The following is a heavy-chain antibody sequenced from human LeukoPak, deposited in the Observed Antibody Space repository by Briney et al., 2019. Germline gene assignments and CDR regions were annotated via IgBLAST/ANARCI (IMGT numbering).Heavy chain of an antibody. V-gene: IGHV3-30*04. CDR1: GFTLSSYA. J-gene: IGHJ5*02. CDR3: ARDLSGWYLAWFDP. D-gene: IGHD6-19*01. Sequence: GGSLRLSCAASGFTLSSYAIHWVRQAPAKGLEWVAVISYDGSNKYYADSVKGRFTISRDNAKNSLYLQMNSLRAEDTAVYYCARDLSGWYLAWFDPWGQGTLVTVSS. CDR2: ISYDGSNK.